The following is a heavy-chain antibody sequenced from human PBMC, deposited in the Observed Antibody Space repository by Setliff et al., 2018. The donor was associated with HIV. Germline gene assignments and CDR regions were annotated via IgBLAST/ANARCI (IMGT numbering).Heavy chain of an antibody. J-gene: IGHJ3*02. Sequence: SVKVSCKASGGTFSSYAISWVRQAPGQGLEWMGGIIPIFGTTNYAQKFQGRVTMTRDTSTSTVYMELSSLRSEDTAVYYCAREGAVAGAFDIWGQGTMVTVSS. CDR1: GGTFSSYA. V-gene: IGHV1-69*05. D-gene: IGHD6-19*01. CDR2: IIPIFGTT. CDR3: AREGAVAGAFDI.